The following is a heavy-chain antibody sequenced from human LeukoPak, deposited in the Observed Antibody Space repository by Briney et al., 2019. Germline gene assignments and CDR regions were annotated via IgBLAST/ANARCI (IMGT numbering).Heavy chain of an antibody. CDR3: AKDLENYSDSSGLHAFDI. D-gene: IGHD3-22*01. V-gene: IGHV3-23*01. J-gene: IGHJ3*02. CDR2: ICGSGGST. CDR1: GFTFSSYA. Sequence: GGSLRLSCAASGFTFSSYAMSSVRQAPGTGREGVSAICGSGGSTYYAHSVKGRFTISRENSKNTLYLQMNSLRDEDTAVYYCAKDLENYSDSSGLHAFDIWGQGTMVTVSS.